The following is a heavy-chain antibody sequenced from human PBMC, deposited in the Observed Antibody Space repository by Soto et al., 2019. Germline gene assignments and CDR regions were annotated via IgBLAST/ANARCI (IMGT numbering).Heavy chain of an antibody. D-gene: IGHD3-10*01. V-gene: IGHV3-53*01. Sequence: EVQLVESGGGLIQPGGSLRLSCAVSGFTVSNNYMSWVRQAPGKGLEGVSVIYSGGYTAYGDSVKGRFTISRDNSKNTQYLKMKSLGAAHPGLYYCAGPPGGGGYWGQGTLVTVSS. CDR3: AGPPGGGGY. CDR1: GFTVSNNY. J-gene: IGHJ4*02. CDR2: IYSGGYT.